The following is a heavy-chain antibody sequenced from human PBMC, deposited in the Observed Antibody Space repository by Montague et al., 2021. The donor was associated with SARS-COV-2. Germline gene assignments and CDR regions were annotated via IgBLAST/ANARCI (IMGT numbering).Heavy chain of an antibody. J-gene: IGHJ5*02. D-gene: IGHD1-26*01. CDR1: GGSISDNNW. V-gene: IGHV4-4*02. Sequence: SETLSLTCGVSGGSISDNNWWSWVRQSPETGLEWIGEIYLGGHTDYNPSLKSRVTISLDKSKNQFSLTLTSVTAADTAVYYCARDIWEPEVRSRGWFDPWGQGILVTVSS. CDR2: IYLGGHT. CDR3: ARDIWEPEVRSRGWFDP.